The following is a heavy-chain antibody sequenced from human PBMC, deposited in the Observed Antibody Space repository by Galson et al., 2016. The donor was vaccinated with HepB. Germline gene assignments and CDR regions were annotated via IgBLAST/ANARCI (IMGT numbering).Heavy chain of an antibody. D-gene: IGHD1/OR15-1a*01. CDR2: IYWDGDK. CDR1: GFSLRISGVG. CDR3: ARLQGTGEWNRRWYFDH. J-gene: IGHJ2*01. V-gene: IGHV2-5*02. Sequence: PALVKPTQTLTLTCSLSGFSLRISGVGVGWVRQPPGKALEWLALIYWDGDKRYSPSPKSRLPITKDASGDRVVLTMTDMDPEDTATYYCARLQGTGEWNRRWYFDHWGRGTLVAVSS.